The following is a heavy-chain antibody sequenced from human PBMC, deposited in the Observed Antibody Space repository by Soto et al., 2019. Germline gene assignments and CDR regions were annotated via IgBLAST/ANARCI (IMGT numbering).Heavy chain of an antibody. CDR1: GGTFSSYA. CDR3: ARVPAWSLGDLGWFDP. D-gene: IGHD3-16*01. Sequence: GASVKVSCKASGGTFSSYAISWVRQAPGQGLEWMGGIIPIFGTANYAQKFQGRVTITADESTSTAYMELSSLRSEDTAVYYCARVPAWSLGDLGWFDPWGQGTLVTVSS. CDR2: IIPIFGTA. V-gene: IGHV1-69*13. J-gene: IGHJ5*02.